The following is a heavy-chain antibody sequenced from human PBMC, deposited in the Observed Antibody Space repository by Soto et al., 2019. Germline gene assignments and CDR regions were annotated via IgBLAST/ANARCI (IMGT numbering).Heavy chain of an antibody. V-gene: IGHV4-31*03. CDR2: IYYSGST. J-gene: IGHJ3*02. CDR1: GGSISSGGYY. CDR3: ARAYRENYDCWSGLYAFDI. D-gene: IGHD3-3*01. Sequence: QVQLQESGPGLVKPSQTLSLTCTVSGGSISSGGYYWSWIRQHPGKGLEWIGYIYYSGSTYYNPSLKSRVTISVDTSKNQFSLTLSSLTAADTAVYYCARAYRENYDCWSGLYAFDIWGQGTMVTVSS.